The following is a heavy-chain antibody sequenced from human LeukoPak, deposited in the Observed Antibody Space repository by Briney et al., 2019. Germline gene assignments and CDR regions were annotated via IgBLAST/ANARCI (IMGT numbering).Heavy chain of an antibody. J-gene: IGHJ4*02. CDR1: GFSFSTYA. D-gene: IGHD3-16*02. Sequence: GGSLRLSCAASGFSFSTYAMSWVRQAPGKGLECVSGVNGNGGSTSYADSVKGRFTIFRDNSKNTVYLQMNSLRVEDTAVYYCAKSLYGGCDYWGQGTVVTVPS. CDR3: AKSLYGGCDY. CDR2: VNGNGGST. V-gene: IGHV3-23*01.